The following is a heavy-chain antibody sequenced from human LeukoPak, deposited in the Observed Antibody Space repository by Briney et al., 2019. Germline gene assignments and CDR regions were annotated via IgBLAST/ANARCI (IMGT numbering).Heavy chain of an antibody. Sequence: GASVKVSCKASGYTFTSYGISWVRQAPGQGLEWMGWISAYNGNTNYAQKLQGRVTMTTDTSTSTAYMELRSLRSDDTAVYYCARAGYCSSTSCYRFDAFDIWGQGTMVTVSS. CDR3: ARAGYCSSTSCYRFDAFDI. V-gene: IGHV1-18*01. D-gene: IGHD2-2*02. CDR2: ISAYNGNT. J-gene: IGHJ3*02. CDR1: GYTFTSYG.